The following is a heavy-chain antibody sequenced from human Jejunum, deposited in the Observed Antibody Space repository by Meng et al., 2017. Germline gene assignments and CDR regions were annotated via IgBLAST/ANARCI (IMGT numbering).Heavy chain of an antibody. D-gene: IGHD3-16*01. CDR1: GYSFTTYA. V-gene: IGHV3-15*07. J-gene: IGHJ4*02. Sequence: VQLVQSGAEVKKPGASVKVSCKASGYSFTTYAMHWVRQAPGKGLEWVGHIQSKADGGTTDYAAPVKGRFTISRDDSKSTLYLQMNSLKTEDTAVYYCTTFYAGYWGQGTLVTVSS. CDR3: TTFYAGY. CDR2: IQSKADGGTT.